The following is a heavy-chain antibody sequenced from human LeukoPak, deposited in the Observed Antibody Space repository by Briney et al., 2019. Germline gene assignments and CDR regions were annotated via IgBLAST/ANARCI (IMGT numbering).Heavy chain of an antibody. CDR2: INPNSGGT. CDR1: GHTFTGYY. Sequence: GASVKVSCKASGHTFTGYYMHWVRQAPGQGLEWMGWINPNSGGTNYAQKFQGRVTMTRDTSISTAYMGLSRLRSDDTAVYYCARESDSSLTFIDYWGQGTLVTVSS. J-gene: IGHJ4*02. V-gene: IGHV1-2*02. D-gene: IGHD4-11*01. CDR3: ARESDSSLTFIDY.